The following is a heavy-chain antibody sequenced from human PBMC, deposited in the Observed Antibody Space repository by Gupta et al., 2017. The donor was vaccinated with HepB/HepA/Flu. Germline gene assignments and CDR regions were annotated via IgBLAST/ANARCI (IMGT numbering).Heavy chain of an antibody. Sequence: QLQLQESGPGLVKPSETLSITCTVSGGSIPSSGDWWGWIRQPPGKGLEWIAIIYQSGSTHYNPSLKSRVSISVDTSKNQFSLKLSSMSASDTAVYYWAKQVGRGKWYLDDWGQGTLVTVSS. V-gene: IGHV4-39*01. J-gene: IGHJ4*02. CDR3: AKQVGRGKWYLDD. CDR1: GGSIPSSGDW. D-gene: IGHD3-16*01. CDR2: IYQSGST.